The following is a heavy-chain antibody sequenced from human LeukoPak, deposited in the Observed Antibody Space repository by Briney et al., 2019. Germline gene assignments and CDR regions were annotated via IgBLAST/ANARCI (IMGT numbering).Heavy chain of an antibody. V-gene: IGHV3-30*04. CDR1: GFTFSNYV. Sequence: GGSLRLSCAASGFTFSNYVMHWVRQAPGKGLEWVALISYAGSNKYNADSVKGRFTISRDNAKNSLYLQMNSLRAEDTAVYYCAELGITMIGGVWGKGTTVTISS. J-gene: IGHJ6*04. CDR2: ISYAGSNK. D-gene: IGHD3-10*02. CDR3: AELGITMIGGV.